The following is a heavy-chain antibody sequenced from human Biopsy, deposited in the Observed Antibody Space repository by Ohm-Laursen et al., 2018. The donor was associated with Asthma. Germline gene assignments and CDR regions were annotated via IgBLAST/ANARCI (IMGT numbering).Heavy chain of an antibody. Sequence: SLRLSCAASGFAVSRDHMFWVRQAPGKGLEWVSVIYSGGTSHTADSARGRFTISRDYSKNTLYLQMHSLRAEDTAVYYCARGDSSNWSHYYFDSWGQGTLVTVSS. CDR2: IYSGGTS. CDR1: GFAVSRDH. V-gene: IGHV3-53*01. D-gene: IGHD3-22*01. J-gene: IGHJ4*02. CDR3: ARGDSSNWSHYYFDS.